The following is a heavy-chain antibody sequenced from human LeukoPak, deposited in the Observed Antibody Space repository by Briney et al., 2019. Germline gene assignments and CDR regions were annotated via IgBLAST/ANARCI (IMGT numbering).Heavy chain of an antibody. CDR3: AKGIPVTAIRYFDF. J-gene: IGHJ4*02. CDR1: GFTFSSYW. V-gene: IGHV3-23*01. D-gene: IGHD2-21*02. Sequence: GGSLRLSCVGSGFTFSSYWMTWVRQAPGKGLEWVSSTSGSGSSIYYADSVKGRFTISRDNSKNTLYLQMNSLRADDTAIYYCAKGIPVTAIRYFDFWGQGTLVTVSS. CDR2: TSGSGSSI.